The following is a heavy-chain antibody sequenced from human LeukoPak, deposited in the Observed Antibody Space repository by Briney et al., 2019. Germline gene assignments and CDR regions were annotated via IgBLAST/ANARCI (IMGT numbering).Heavy chain of an antibody. Sequence: GGSLRLSCAASGFTFSSYSMNWVRQAPGKGLEWVSYISSSSSTIYYADSVKGRFTISRDNAKNMLYLQVNSLRAEDTAVYYCAARQGGNPAYWGQGTLVTVSS. CDR2: ISSSSSTI. CDR3: AARQGGNPAY. V-gene: IGHV3-48*04. D-gene: IGHD1-14*01. J-gene: IGHJ4*02. CDR1: GFTFSSYS.